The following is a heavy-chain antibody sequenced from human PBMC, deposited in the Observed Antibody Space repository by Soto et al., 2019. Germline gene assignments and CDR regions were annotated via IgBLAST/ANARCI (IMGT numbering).Heavy chain of an antibody. CDR2: IYYSGST. CDR3: ARALIYYYDSSGYYSRGPGFDY. Sequence: PSETLSLTCTVSGGSISSGGYYWSWIRQHPGKGLEWIGYIYYSGSTYYNPSLKSRVTISVDTSKNQFSLKLSSVTAADTAVYYCARALIYYYDSSGYYSRGPGFDYWGQGTLVTVSS. D-gene: IGHD3-22*01. J-gene: IGHJ4*02. CDR1: GGSISSGGYY. V-gene: IGHV4-31*03.